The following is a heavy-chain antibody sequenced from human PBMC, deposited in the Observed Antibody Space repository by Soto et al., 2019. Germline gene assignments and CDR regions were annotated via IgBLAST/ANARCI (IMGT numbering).Heavy chain of an antibody. CDR1: GGSMSDGYY. CDR2: ISASGST. V-gene: IGHV4-31*03. J-gene: IGHJ5*02. D-gene: IGHD3-22*01. CDR3: ARRDRSGFSYWLDT. Sequence: TLSLTCTVSGGSMSDGYYWTWIRQHPGKGLEWIGSISASGSTSYNPSLKSRLTVSVDKSKNQFSLNLRSVTAADTAVYYCARRDRSGFSYWLDTWGQGTLVTASS.